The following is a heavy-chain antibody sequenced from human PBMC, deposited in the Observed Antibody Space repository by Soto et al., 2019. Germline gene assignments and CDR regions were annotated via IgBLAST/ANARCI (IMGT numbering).Heavy chain of an antibody. Sequence: GRSLRLSCASSGFTFSSYDMHWVRQAPGKGLEWVAVISYDGSNKYYADSVKGRFTISRDNSKNTLYLQMNSLRTEDTAVYYCATKIVAATSDYWGQGTLVTVSS. D-gene: IGHD2-15*01. J-gene: IGHJ4*02. CDR1: GFTFSSYD. V-gene: IGHV3-30*03. CDR3: ATKIVAATSDY. CDR2: ISYDGSNK.